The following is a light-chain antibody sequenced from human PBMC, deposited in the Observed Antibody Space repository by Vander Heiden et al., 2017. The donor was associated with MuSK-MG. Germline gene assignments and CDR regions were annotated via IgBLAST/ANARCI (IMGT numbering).Light chain of an antibody. CDR1: SSNIGAGYD. V-gene: IGLV1-40*01. J-gene: IGLJ1*01. CDR3: QSYDSSLSVYV. Sequence: QSVLTQPPSVSGAPGQRVTISCTGSSSNIGAGYDVHWYQQLPGTAPKLLSYGNSNRPSGVPDRFAGSKSGTSAYLAITGLQAEDEADYYCQSYDSSLSVYVFGTGTKVT. CDR2: GNS.